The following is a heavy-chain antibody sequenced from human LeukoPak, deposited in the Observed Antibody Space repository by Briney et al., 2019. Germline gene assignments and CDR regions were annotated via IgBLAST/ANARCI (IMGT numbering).Heavy chain of an antibody. J-gene: IGHJ3*02. CDR3: ARDYYGDYEKAFDI. CDR1: GGSISSSSYY. CDR2: IYYSGST. V-gene: IGHV4-39*01. D-gene: IGHD4-17*01. Sequence: SETLSLTCTVSGGSISSSSYYWGWIRQPPGKGLEWIGSIYYSGSTYYNPSLKSRVTISVDTSKNQFSLKLSSVTAADTAVYYCARDYYGDYEKAFDIWGQGTMVTVSS.